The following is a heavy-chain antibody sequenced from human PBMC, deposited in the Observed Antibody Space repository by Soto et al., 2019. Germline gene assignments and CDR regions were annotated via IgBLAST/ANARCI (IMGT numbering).Heavy chain of an antibody. CDR1: GYTFTSYD. CDR3: ARDAYDSIGYSYYYYYGMVV. D-gene: IGHD3-22*01. CDR2: MNPNSGNT. V-gene: IGHV1-8*01. Sequence: QVQLVQSGAEVKKPGASVKVSCKASGYTFTSYDINWVRQATGQGLEWMGWMNPNSGNTGYAQKFQGRVTMTRNTSLSTAYMELSSRSSEDTAVYYCARDAYDSIGYSYYYYYGMVVWGQGTTVTVSS. J-gene: IGHJ6*02.